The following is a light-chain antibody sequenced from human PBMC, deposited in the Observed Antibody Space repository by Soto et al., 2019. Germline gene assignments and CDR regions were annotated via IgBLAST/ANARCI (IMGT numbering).Light chain of an antibody. J-gene: IGKJ1*01. CDR2: GGS. Sequence: EIVLTQSPATLSVSPGERVTLSCRASQSVSGYLGWYQQKLGQAPRLLIYGGSTRAAGIPDRFSGRGSGTEFTLTIPSLQSEDCALYYCQQYEGRLRTFGQGNRVEL. CDR1: QSVSGY. CDR3: QQYEGRLRT. V-gene: IGKV3-15*01.